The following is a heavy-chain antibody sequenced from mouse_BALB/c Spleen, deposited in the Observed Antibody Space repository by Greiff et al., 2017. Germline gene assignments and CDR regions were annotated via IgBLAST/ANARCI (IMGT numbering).Heavy chain of an antibody. J-gene: IGHJ4*01. Sequence: DVHLVESGGGLVQPGGSRKLSCAASGFTFSSFGMHWVRQAPEKGLEWVAYISSGSSTIYYADTVKGRFTISRDNPKNTLFLQMTSLRSEDTAMYYCARRGSSPYYAMDYWGQGTSVTVSS. V-gene: IGHV5-17*02. D-gene: IGHD1-1*01. CDR2: ISSGSSTI. CDR3: ARRGSSPYYAMDY. CDR1: GFTFSSFG.